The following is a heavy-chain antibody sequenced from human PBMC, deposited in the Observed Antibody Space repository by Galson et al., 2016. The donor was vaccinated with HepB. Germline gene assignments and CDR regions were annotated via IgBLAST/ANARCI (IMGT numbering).Heavy chain of an antibody. CDR2: ILSGGST. CDR1: GFTVSSTY. V-gene: IGHV3-53*01. CDR3: AREGSADCSNCDHWNYGMDV. J-gene: IGHJ6*02. D-gene: IGHD4-11*01. Sequence: SLRLSCAASGFTVSSTYMSWVRQAPGKGLEWISVILSGGSTYYADSVKGRFTISRDNSKNTVYLEMNSLRAEDTAVYYCAREGSADCSNCDHWNYGMDVWGQGTTVTVSS.